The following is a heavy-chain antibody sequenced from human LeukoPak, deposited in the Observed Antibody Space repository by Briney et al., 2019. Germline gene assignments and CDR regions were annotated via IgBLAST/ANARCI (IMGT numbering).Heavy chain of an antibody. CDR3: ARGGAYRSSWTYYYYGMDV. CDR2: IYYSGST. CDR1: GGSISSYY. J-gene: IGHJ6*02. D-gene: IGHD6-13*01. Sequence: SETLSLTCTVSGGSISSYYWSWIRQPPGKGLEWIGYIYYSGSTNYNPSLKSRVTISVDTSKNQFSLKLSSVTAADTAVYYCARGGAYRSSWTYYYYGMDVWGQGTTVTVSS. V-gene: IGHV4-59*01.